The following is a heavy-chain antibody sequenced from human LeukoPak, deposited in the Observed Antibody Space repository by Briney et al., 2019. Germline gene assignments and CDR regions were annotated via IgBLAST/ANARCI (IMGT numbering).Heavy chain of an antibody. CDR1: GFTFSSYW. Sequence: GGSLRLSCAASGFTFSSYWMSWVRQAPGKGLEWVANIKQDGSEKYYVDSVKGRFTISRDNAKNSLYLQMNSLRAEDTAVYYCATGSGYYPYYYYYGMDVWGQGTTVTVSS. V-gene: IGHV3-7*01. J-gene: IGHJ6*02. CDR2: IKQDGSEK. D-gene: IGHD3-3*01. CDR3: ATGSGYYPYYYYYGMDV.